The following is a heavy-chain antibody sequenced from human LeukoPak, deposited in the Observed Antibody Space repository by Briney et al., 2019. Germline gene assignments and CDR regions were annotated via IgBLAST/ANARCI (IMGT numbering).Heavy chain of an antibody. CDR2: MNSDGGTT. V-gene: IGHV3-74*01. D-gene: IGHD3-22*01. CDR3: ARRYYYDSSGYFFDL. J-gene: IGHJ4*02. CDR1: GFTFRSHW. Sequence: GGSLRLSCAASGFTFRSHWMHWVRPAPGKGLVWVARMNSDGGTTTYTDSVKGRFTISRDNAKNTLYLQMNSLRAEDSAVYYCARRYYYDSSGYFFDLWGQGTLVTVSS.